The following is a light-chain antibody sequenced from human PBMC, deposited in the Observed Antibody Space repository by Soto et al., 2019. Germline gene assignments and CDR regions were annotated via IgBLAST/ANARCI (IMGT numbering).Light chain of an antibody. V-gene: IGKV3D-15*03. Sequence: EIVLTQSQTTLAPFPGGKGPPSFRASQYINTRLAWYQHRPGQAPSLLIYQTSIRAAGIPARFSASGTGTDFTLTISDVQPEDFAVYFCQQYHNLWTFGQGTKVDI. CDR1: QYINTR. CDR3: QQYHNLWT. CDR2: QTS. J-gene: IGKJ1*01.